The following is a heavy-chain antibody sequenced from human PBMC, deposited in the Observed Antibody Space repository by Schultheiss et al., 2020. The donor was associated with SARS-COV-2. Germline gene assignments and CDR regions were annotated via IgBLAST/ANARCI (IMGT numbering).Heavy chain of an antibody. D-gene: IGHD2-2*01. CDR2: INHSGST. J-gene: IGHJ4*02. CDR3: ARAPGAYATFDY. CDR1: GYSISSGYY. V-gene: IGHV4-38-2*01. Sequence: SETLSLTCAVSGYSISSGYYWGWIRQPPGKGLEWIGEINHSGSTNYNPSLKSRVTISVDTSKNQFSLKLSSVTAADTAVYYCARAPGAYATFDYWGQGTLVTVSS.